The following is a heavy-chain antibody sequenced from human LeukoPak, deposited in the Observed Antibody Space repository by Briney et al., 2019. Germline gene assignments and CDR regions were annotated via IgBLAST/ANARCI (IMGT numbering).Heavy chain of an antibody. Sequence: PGGSLRLSCAASGFTFSSYSMNWVRQAPGKGLEWVSSISSSSSYIYYADSVKGRFTISRDNAKNSLYLQMNSLRAEDTAVYYCARERRSGSFSFDPWGQGTLVTVSS. CDR1: GFTFSSYS. CDR3: ARERRSGSFSFDP. CDR2: ISSSSSYI. J-gene: IGHJ5*02. D-gene: IGHD3-10*01. V-gene: IGHV3-21*01.